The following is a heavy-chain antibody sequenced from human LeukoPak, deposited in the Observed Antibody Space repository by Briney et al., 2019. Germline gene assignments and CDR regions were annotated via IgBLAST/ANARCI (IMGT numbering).Heavy chain of an antibody. CDR3: ARDDGDYQAFDI. CDR1: GGSISSYY. D-gene: IGHD4-17*01. CDR2: IYYSGST. J-gene: IGHJ3*02. Sequence: PSETLSLTCTVSGGSISSYYWSWLRQPPGKGLEWIGYIYYSGSTNYNPSLKSRVTISVDTSKNQFSLKLSSVTAADTAVYYCARDDGDYQAFDIWGQGTMVTVSS. V-gene: IGHV4-59*01.